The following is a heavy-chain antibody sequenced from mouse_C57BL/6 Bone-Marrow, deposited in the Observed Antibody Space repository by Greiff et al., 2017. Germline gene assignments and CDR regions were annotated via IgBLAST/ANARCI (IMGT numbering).Heavy chain of an antibody. CDR3: TNDYEGPWFAY. CDR2: IYPGNSDT. J-gene: IGHJ3*01. V-gene: IGHV1-5*01. CDR1: GYTFTSYW. Sequence: EVQLQQSGTVLARPGASVKMSCKTSGYTFTSYWMHWVKQRPGQGLEWIGAIYPGNSDTSYNQKFKGKAKLTAVTSDSTAYMELSSLTNEDSAVYYCTNDYEGPWFAYWGQGTLVTVSA. D-gene: IGHD2-4*01.